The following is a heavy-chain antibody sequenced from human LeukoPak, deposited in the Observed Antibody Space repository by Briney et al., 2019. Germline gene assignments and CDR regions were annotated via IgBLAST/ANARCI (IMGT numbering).Heavy chain of an antibody. V-gene: IGHV1-8*01. CDR2: MNPNSGNT. CDR1: GYTLTSYD. J-gene: IGHJ5*02. Sequence: ASVKVSCKASGYTLTSYDINWVRQATGQGLEWMGWMNPNSGNTGYAQKFQGRVTMTRNNSISTAYMELSSLRSEDTAVYYCARALPGIVVVVPAAKAVWFDPWGQGTLVTVSS. CDR3: ARALPGIVVVVPAAKAVWFDP. D-gene: IGHD2-2*01.